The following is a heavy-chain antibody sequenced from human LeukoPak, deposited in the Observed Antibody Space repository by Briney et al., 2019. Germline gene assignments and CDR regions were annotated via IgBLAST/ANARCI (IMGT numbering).Heavy chain of an antibody. J-gene: IGHJ1*01. CDR1: GGTFSGYY. D-gene: IGHD4-17*01. CDR3: ARGHSPVTTKVSYFQH. Sequence: PSETLSLTCADYGGTFSGYYWSWIRQPPGKGLEWIGEINHSGSTNYNPSLKSRVTILVDTSKNQFSLKLSSVTAADTAVYYCARGHSPVTTKVSYFQHWGQGTLVTVSS. CDR2: INHSGST. V-gene: IGHV4-34*01.